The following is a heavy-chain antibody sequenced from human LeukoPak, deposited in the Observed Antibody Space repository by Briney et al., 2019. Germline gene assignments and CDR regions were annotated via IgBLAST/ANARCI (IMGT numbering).Heavy chain of an antibody. CDR1: GGSISSYY. CDR2: IYTSGST. V-gene: IGHV4-4*07. J-gene: IGHJ6*03. CDR3: ARSEQLAPRYYYYMDV. D-gene: IGHD6-6*01. Sequence: SETLSLTCIVSGGSISSYYWSWIRQPPGKGLAWIGRIYTSGSTNYNPSLKSRVMMSVDTSKNQFSLKLSSVTAADTAVYYCARSEQLAPRYYYYMDVWGKGTTVTVSS.